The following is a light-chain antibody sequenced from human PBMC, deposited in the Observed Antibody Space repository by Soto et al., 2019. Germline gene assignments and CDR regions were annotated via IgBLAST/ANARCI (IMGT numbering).Light chain of an antibody. CDR2: DAS. J-gene: IGKJ4*01. V-gene: IGKV3-11*01. CDR1: QSVSGY. CDR3: QHHTNRPPGLT. Sequence: EIVLTQSPATLSLSPGESATLSCRASQSVSGYLAWYQQRPGQAPRLLIYDASIRATGIPARFSGSASGTDFTLTISSLQPEDFAVYYCQHHTNRPPGLTFSGGTRVEI.